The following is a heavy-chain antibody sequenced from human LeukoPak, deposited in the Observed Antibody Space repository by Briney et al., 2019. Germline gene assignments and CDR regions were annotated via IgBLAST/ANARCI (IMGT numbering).Heavy chain of an antibody. Sequence: PSETLSLTCTVSGGSISSSSYYWGWIRQPPGKGLEWIGSIYYSGSTYYNPSLKSRVTISVDTSKNQFSLKLSSVTAADTAVYYCARVRYYYDSSGYQLSNGYYYYYMDVWGKGTTVTVSS. CDR1: GGSISSSSYY. CDR2: IYYSGST. CDR3: ARVRYYYDSSGYQLSNGYYYYYMDV. D-gene: IGHD3-22*01. J-gene: IGHJ6*03. V-gene: IGHV4-39*07.